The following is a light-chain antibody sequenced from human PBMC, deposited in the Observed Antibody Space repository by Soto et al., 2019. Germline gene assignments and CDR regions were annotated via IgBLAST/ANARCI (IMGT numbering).Light chain of an antibody. J-gene: IGKJ2*01. CDR3: QQYDNIPPYT. CDR2: DAS. Sequence: DIQMTQSPSSLSASVGDRVTITCQSSQDISNYLNWYQQKPGKAPNLLIYDASNLQTGVPSRFTGSGSGTDVSVTLSSLQTEDREEYYCQQYDNIPPYTFGQGTKLEIQ. CDR1: QDISNY. V-gene: IGKV1-33*01.